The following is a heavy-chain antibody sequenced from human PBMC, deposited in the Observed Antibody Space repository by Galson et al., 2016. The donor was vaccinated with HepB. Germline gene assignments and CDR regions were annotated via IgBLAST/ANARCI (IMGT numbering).Heavy chain of an antibody. CDR1: GFTFSSYV. CDR2: ITSNGGTT. V-gene: IGHV3-64D*06. CDR3: VKVSGHDIYYYYYGMDV. J-gene: IGHJ6*02. Sequence: SLRLSCAASGFTFSSYVMHWVRQAPGKGLEYVSAITSNGGTTYYEDSVKGRFTISRDNSKNTLYLQMSSLRAEYTDVYHCVKVSGHDIYYYYYGMDVWGQGTTVTVSS. D-gene: IGHD5-12*01.